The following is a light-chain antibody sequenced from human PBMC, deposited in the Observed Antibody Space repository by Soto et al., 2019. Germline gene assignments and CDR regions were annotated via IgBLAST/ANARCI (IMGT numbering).Light chain of an antibody. CDR3: AAWDDSLRGWV. CDR2: EGS. CDR1: SSDVGSYNL. Sequence: QSVLTQPASVSGSPGQSITISCTGTSSDVGSYNLVSWYQQHPGKAPKLMIYEGSKRPSGVSNRFSGSKSGNTASLTISGLQAEDEADYYCAAWDDSLRGWVFGGGTKLTVL. V-gene: IGLV2-23*01. J-gene: IGLJ3*02.